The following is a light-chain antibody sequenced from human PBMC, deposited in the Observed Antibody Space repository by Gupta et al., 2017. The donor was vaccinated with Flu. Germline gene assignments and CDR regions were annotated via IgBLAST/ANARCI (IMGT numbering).Light chain of an antibody. J-gene: IGLJ1*01. CDR1: SGDIGFYDY. Sequence: ITISCTGTSGDIGFYDYVSWYQQYPGKAHKLIIYDVRRRPAGVSSRFSGSKSDKTASLTISGLKADDEADYYCNSYTSNSTCVFGTGTKVTVL. CDR2: DVR. CDR3: NSYTSNSTCV. V-gene: IGLV2-14*03.